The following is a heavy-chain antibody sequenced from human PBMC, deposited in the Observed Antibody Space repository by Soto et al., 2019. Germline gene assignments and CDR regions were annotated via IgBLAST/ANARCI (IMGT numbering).Heavy chain of an antibody. Sequence: QVQLQESGPGLVKPSETLSLTCTVSGVSITPYFWSWIRQPAGEAPEWLGHIYASGRTTYNPSLKSRVTMFVSQNQVSLRLTSVTAAGTAVYYCARHFDVDPSLDHYYFDLWGRGALVTASS. CDR3: ARHFDVDPSLDHYYFDL. CDR2: IYASGRT. J-gene: IGHJ2*01. CDR1: GVSITPYF. V-gene: IGHV4-4*07. D-gene: IGHD3-9*01.